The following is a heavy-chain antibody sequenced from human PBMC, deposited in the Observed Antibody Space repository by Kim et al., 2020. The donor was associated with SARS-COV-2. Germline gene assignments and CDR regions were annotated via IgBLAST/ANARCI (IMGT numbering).Heavy chain of an antibody. D-gene: IGHD1-20*01. CDR2: IYDSGTT. J-gene: IGHJ4*02. CDR1: GGSLSNYY. CDR3: ARGFNWVNDY. V-gene: IGHV4-59*13. Sequence: SETLSLTCTVSGGSLSNYYWSWLRQPPGKGLEGIGYIYDSGTTNYNPSLKSRVTVSVDTSKNQFSLELTSVTAADTAVYYCARGFNWVNDYLGQGTLVTVSS.